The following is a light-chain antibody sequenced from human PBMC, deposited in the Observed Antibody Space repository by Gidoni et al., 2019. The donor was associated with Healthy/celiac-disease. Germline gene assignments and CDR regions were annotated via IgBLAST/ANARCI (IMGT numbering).Light chain of an antibody. CDR1: QSISSY. Sequence: DIQMTQSPSSLSASVGDRVTITCRAIQSISSYLHWYQQKPGKAPKLLIYAASSLQSGVPSRFSGSGYGTDFTLTISSLQPEDFATYYCRQSYSTPHTFGQGTKLEIK. CDR3: RQSYSTPHT. V-gene: IGKV1-39*01. CDR2: AAS. J-gene: IGKJ2*01.